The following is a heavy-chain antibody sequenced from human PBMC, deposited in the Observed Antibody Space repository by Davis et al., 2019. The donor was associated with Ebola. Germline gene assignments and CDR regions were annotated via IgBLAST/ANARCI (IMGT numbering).Heavy chain of an antibody. CDR1: GFTFSSYW. V-gene: IGHV3-23*01. CDR2: ISGSGGST. Sequence: GESLKISCAVSGFTFSSYWMSWVRQAPGKGLEWVSAISGSGGSTYYADSVKGRFTISRDNSKNTLYLQMHSLRTEDTAVYYCTRVKDNSGYYYGAMGYWGQGTLVTVSS. D-gene: IGHD3-22*01. CDR3: TRVKDNSGYYYGAMGY. J-gene: IGHJ4*02.